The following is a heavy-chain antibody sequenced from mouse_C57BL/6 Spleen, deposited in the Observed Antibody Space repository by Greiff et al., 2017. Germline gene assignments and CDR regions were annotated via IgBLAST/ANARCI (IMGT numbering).Heavy chain of an antibody. CDR3: AKEGNYYGYFDY. D-gene: IGHD1-1*01. CDR2: IDPSDSET. Sequence: VQLQQPGAELVRPGSSVKLSCKASGYTFTSYWMHWVKQRPIQGLAWIGNIDPSDSETHYNQKFKDKATLTVAKSSSTAYMQLSSLTSEDSAVYCCAKEGNYYGYFDYWGQGTTLTVSS. CDR1: GYTFTSYW. J-gene: IGHJ2*01. V-gene: IGHV1-52*01.